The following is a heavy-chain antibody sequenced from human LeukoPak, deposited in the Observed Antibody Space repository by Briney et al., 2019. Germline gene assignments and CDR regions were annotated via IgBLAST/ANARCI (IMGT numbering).Heavy chain of an antibody. V-gene: IGHV1-18*01. Sequence: ASAKVSCKASGYTFTSYGISWVRRAPGQGLEWMGWISAYNGNTNYAQKLQGRVTMTTDTSTSTAYMELRSLRSDDTAVYYCAREDRDYVWGSYRPLFDYWGQGTLVTVSS. CDR1: GYTFTSYG. CDR2: ISAYNGNT. J-gene: IGHJ4*02. CDR3: AREDRDYVWGSYRPLFDY. D-gene: IGHD3-16*02.